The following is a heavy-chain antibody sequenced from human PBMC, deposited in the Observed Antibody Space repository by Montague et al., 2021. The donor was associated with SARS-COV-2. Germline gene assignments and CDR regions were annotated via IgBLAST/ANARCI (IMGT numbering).Heavy chain of an antibody. J-gene: IGHJ4*02. CDR1: GFTFSSYT. Sequence: SLRLSCAASGFTFSSYTMHWVRQAPGKGLEWVASISYNRSNIYYADSVKGRFTISRDNSKNSLYLQMNSLRAEDTAVYYCARDWGGCVPLDYGGQGTLVTFSS. CDR3: ARDWGGCVPLDY. CDR2: ISYNRSNI. D-gene: IGHD2-21*01. V-gene: IGHV3-21*01.